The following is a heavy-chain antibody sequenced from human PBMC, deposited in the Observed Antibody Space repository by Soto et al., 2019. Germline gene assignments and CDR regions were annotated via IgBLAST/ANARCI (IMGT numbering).Heavy chain of an antibody. CDR2: ISANNGNT. J-gene: IGHJ5*02. V-gene: IGHV1-18*01. CDR3: ARSLPWFDP. CDR1: GYTFTSYT. Sequence: QVRLVHSETEVKKPGASVNVSCKASGYTFTSYTISWVRQDPGQGLEWMGWISANNGNTEFAQKFQDRLTMIADTTTSTAYLELRNMRPDDTAVYYCARSLPWFDPWGQGTLVAVSS.